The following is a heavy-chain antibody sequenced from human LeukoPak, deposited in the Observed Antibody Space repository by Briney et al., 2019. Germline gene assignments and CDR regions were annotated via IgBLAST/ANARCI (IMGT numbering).Heavy chain of an antibody. Sequence: ASVKVSCKASGYTFTSYGISWVRQAPGQGLEWKGWISAYNGNTNYAQKLQGRVTMTTDTSTSTAYMELKSLRSDDTAVYYCARTCSSSSCSTGRYYYYMDVWGKGTTVTVSS. D-gene: IGHD2-2*01. J-gene: IGHJ6*03. V-gene: IGHV1-18*01. CDR2: ISAYNGNT. CDR1: GYTFTSYG. CDR3: ARTCSSSSCSTGRYYYYMDV.